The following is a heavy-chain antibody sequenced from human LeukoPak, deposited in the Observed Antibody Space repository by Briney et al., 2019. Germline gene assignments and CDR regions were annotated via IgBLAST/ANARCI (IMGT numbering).Heavy chain of an antibody. CDR3: AKDQRSYYYDSSGYYGAFDI. CDR1: GFTFSSYA. CDR2: ISCRGGNT. D-gene: IGHD3-22*01. Sequence: PGGSLRLSCAASGFTFSSYAMSWVRQAPGKGLEWVSAISCRGGNTYYGDSVKGRFTISRDNSKNTLYLQMNSLRAQDTAVYYCAKDQRSYYYDSSGYYGAFDIWGEGTMVTVSS. J-gene: IGHJ3*02. V-gene: IGHV3-23*02.